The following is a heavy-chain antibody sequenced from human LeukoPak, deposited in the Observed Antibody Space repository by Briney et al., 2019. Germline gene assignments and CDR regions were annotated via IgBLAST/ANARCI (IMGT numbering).Heavy chain of an antibody. CDR3: ARHSRNDAFDI. V-gene: IGHV4-59*08. Sequence: SEPLSLTCTVSGGSISSYYWSWIRQPPGKGLEWIGYIYYSGSTNYNPSLKSRVTLSVDTSKNQFSLKLSSVTAADTAVYYCARHSRNDAFDIWGQGTMVTVSS. J-gene: IGHJ3*02. CDR1: GGSISSYY. CDR2: IYYSGST.